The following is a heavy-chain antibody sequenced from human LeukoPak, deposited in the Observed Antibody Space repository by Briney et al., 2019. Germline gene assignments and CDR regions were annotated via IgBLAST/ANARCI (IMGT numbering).Heavy chain of an antibody. CDR1: GFTFSAYW. Sequence: LGGSLRLSCVASGFTFSAYWMHWVRQAPDKGLVWVSRIKSDGSTTNYADSVKGRFTISRDNAKNTLHLQMNSLRAEDTAVYYCARDYYGSLDYWGQGSLVTVSS. J-gene: IGHJ4*02. D-gene: IGHD3-10*01. CDR3: ARDYYGSLDY. V-gene: IGHV3-74*01. CDR2: IKSDGSTT.